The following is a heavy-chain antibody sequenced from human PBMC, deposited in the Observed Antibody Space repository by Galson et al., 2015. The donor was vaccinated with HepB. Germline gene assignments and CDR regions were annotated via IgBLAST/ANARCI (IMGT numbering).Heavy chain of an antibody. CDR1: GYSFNNYA. D-gene: IGHD6-13*01. CDR3: ARDLAAETTDAFDI. Sequence: SVKVSCKASGYSFNNYAITWVRQAPGQGLQWMGWISGYNGRAMYAQEFQDRVTLTIDTSTTTASMKVNRLTSGDTAMYYCARDLAAETTDAFDIWGQGTMVTVSS. V-gene: IGHV1-18*01. J-gene: IGHJ3*02. CDR2: ISGYNGRA.